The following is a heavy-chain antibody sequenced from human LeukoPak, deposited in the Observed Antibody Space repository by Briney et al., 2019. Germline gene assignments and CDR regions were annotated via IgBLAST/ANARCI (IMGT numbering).Heavy chain of an antibody. CDR2: IRSKANSYAT. CDR1: GFTFSGSA. D-gene: IGHD6-19*01. V-gene: IGHV3-73*01. Sequence: PGGSLRLSCAASGFTFSGSAMHWVRQASGKGLEWVGRIRSKANSYATAYAASVKGRFTISRDDSKNTAHLQMNSLKTEDTAVYYCTRPPGSSDDYWGQGTLVTVSS. CDR3: TRPPGSSDDY. J-gene: IGHJ4*02.